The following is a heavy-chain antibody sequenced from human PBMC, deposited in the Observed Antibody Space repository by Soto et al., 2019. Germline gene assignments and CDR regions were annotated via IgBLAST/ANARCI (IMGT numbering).Heavy chain of an antibody. CDR3: AAKLVGWAAFDY. Sequence: SVKVSCKASGFTFESSAVQWVRQARGQSLEWIGWIVVGSGDTNYAQKFQERVTITRDMSTRTAYMELSSLRSEDTAVNYCAAKLVGWAAFDYWGLGTLVTVSS. V-gene: IGHV1-58*01. J-gene: IGHJ4*02. CDR1: GFTFESSA. CDR2: IVVGSGDT. D-gene: IGHD2-21*01.